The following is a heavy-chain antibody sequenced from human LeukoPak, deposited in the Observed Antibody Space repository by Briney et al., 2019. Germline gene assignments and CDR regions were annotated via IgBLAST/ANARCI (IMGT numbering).Heavy chain of an antibody. J-gene: IGHJ4*02. CDR3: ARGLYCSSTSCYDY. D-gene: IGHD2-2*01. V-gene: IGHV1-8*03. Sequence: ASVKVSCKASGYTFTSYDINWVRQGTGQGLEWMGWMNPNSGNTGYAQKFQGRVTITRNTSISTAYMELSSLRSEDTAVYYCARGLYCSSTSCYDYWGQGTLVTVSS. CDR1: GYTFTSYD. CDR2: MNPNSGNT.